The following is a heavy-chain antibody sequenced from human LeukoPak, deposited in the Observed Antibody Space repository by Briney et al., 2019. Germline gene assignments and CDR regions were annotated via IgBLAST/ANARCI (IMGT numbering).Heavy chain of an antibody. CDR1: GGSISSYY. V-gene: IGHV4-59*01. D-gene: IGHD3-22*01. CDR2: IYYSGST. J-gene: IGHJ5*02. Sequence: SETLSLTCTVSGGSISSYYWSWIRQPPGKGLEWIGYIYYSGSTNYNPSLKSRVTISVDTSKNQFSLKLSSVTAADTAVYYCARGKYYDSSLDPWGQGTLVTVSS. CDR3: ARGKYYDSSLDP.